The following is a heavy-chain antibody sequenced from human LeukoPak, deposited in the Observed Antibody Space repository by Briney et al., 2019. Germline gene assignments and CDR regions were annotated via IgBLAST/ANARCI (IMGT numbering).Heavy chain of an antibody. CDR1: GGTFSSYA. V-gene: IGHV1-69*04. Sequence: SVKVSCKASGGTFSSYAISWVRQAPGQGLEWMGRIIPILGIANYAQKFQGRVTITADKSTSTAYMELSSLRSEDTAVYYCARHLGYCSGGSCYGPDYWGQGTLVTVSS. J-gene: IGHJ4*02. D-gene: IGHD2-15*01. CDR2: IIPILGIA. CDR3: ARHLGYCSGGSCYGPDY.